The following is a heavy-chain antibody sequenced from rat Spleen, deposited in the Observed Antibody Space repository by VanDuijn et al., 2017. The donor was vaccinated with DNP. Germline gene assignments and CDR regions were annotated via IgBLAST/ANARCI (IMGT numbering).Heavy chain of an antibody. Sequence: EVQLVESGGGLVQPGRSMKLSCAASGFTFSNSDMAWVRQAPTKGLEWVASISTSGGSTYYRDSVKGRFTISRDNAKSTLYLQMDSLRSEDTATYYCATSPGFAYWGQGTLVTVSS. CDR1: GFTFSNSD. CDR2: ISTSGGST. V-gene: IGHV5-25*01. J-gene: IGHJ3*01. D-gene: IGHD3-8*01. CDR3: ATSPGFAY.